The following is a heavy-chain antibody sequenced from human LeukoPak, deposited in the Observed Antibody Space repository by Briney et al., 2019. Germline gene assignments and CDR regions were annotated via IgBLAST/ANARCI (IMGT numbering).Heavy chain of an antibody. CDR3: ARAGPKGPDWFDP. CDR2: INHSGST. Sequence: PSETLSLTCAVYGGSFSGYYWSWIRQPPGKGLEWIGEINHSGSTNYNPSLKSRVTISVDTSKNQFSLKLSSVTAADTAVYYCARAGPKGPDWFDPWGQGTLVTVSS. J-gene: IGHJ5*02. CDR1: GGSFSGYY. V-gene: IGHV4-34*01.